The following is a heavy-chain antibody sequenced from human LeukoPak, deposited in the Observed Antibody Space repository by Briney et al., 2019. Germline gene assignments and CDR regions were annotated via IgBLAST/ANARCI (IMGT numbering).Heavy chain of an antibody. CDR1: GGSISSTTYY. D-gene: IGHD6-13*01. J-gene: IGHJ4*02. CDR2: IYTSGST. Sequence: PSETLSLTCTVSGGSISSTTYYWAWIRQPPGKGLEWIGRIYTSGSTNYNPSLKSRVTMSVDTSKNQFSLKLSSVTAADTAVYYCAREIAAAGNFDYWGQGTLVTVSS. CDR3: AREIAAAGNFDY. V-gene: IGHV4-39*07.